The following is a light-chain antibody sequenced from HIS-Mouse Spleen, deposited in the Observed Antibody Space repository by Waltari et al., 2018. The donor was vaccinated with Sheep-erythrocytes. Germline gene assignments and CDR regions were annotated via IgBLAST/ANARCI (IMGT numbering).Light chain of an antibody. CDR2: EGS. Sequence: QSALTQPASVSGSPGQSITISCTGTSRDFGSYNLFSWYQQHPGKAPKLMIYEGSKRPSGVSNRFSGSKSGNTASLTISGLQAEDEADYYCCSYAGSSTPWVFGGGTKLTVL. CDR3: CSYAGSSTPWV. V-gene: IGLV2-23*01. J-gene: IGLJ3*02. CDR1: SRDFGSYNL.